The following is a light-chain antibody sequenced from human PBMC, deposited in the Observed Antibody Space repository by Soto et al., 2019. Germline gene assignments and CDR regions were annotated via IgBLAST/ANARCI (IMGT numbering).Light chain of an antibody. Sequence: QSVLTQPRSMSGSPGQSVTIACTGTSSDVGRYDYVSWYQQHPGEAPKLVVYDVTKRPSGVPDRFPGSKSGNTASLTISGLQAEDEADYYCCSYAGIYSYVFGTGTKVTVL. CDR1: SSDVGRYDY. V-gene: IGLV2-11*01. CDR2: DVT. J-gene: IGLJ1*01. CDR3: CSYAGIYSYV.